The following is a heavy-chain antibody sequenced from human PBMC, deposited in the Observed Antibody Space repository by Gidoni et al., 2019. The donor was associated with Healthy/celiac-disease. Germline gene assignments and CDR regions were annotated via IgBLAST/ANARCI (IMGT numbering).Heavy chain of an antibody. Sequence: QVQLVESGGGVVQPGRSLRLSCAASGFTFSSYGMHWVRQAPGKGLEWVAVISYDGSNKYYADSVKGRFTIARDNSKNTLYLQMNSLRAEDTAVYYCAKAWERFLEWSTGNDYWGQGTLVTVSS. V-gene: IGHV3-30*18. CDR3: AKAWERFLEWSTGNDY. CDR1: GFTFSSYG. D-gene: IGHD3-3*01. CDR2: ISYDGSNK. J-gene: IGHJ4*02.